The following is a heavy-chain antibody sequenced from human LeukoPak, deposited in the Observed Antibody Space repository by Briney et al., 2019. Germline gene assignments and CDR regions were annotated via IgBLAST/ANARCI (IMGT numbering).Heavy chain of an antibody. J-gene: IGHJ5*02. V-gene: IGHV4-38-2*01. CDR3: ARAHYGDYVLGWFDP. Sequence: PSETLSLTCAVSGYSISSGYYWGWSRQPPGKGLEWIGSIYHSGSTYYNPSLKSRVTISVDTSKNQFSLKLSSVTAADTAVYYCARAHYGDYVLGWFDPWGQGTLVTVSS. CDR1: GYSISSGYY. CDR2: IYHSGST. D-gene: IGHD4-17*01.